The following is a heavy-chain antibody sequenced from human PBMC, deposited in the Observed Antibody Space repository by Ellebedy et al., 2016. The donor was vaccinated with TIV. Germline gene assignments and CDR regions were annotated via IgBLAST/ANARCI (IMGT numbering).Heavy chain of an antibody. CDR1: GFTFSGYA. V-gene: IGHV3-23*01. Sequence: PGGSLRLSCAASGFTFSGYAMSWVRQAPGKGLGWVSGINSGGTRTYYADSVKGRFTIPRDNSKDTLYLQMNSLRAEDTAVYYCAKGRGGGSDTSAPRYYFDYWGLGTLVTVSS. D-gene: IGHD3-22*01. CDR3: AKGRGGGSDTSAPRYYFDY. J-gene: IGHJ4*02. CDR2: INSGGTRT.